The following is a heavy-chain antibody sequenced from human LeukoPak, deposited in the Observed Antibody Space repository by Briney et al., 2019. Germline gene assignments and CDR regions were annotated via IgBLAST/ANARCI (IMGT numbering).Heavy chain of an antibody. CDR3: ARQEYCSGGSCYTWFEP. Sequence: GESLKISCKGSGYSINNYWIGWVRQMPGKGLEWMGIIYPADSDIRYSPSFQGQVTISADKSISTVYLQWSSLKASDTAMYYCARQEYCSGGSCYTWFEPWGQGTLVTVSS. CDR1: GYSINNYW. V-gene: IGHV5-51*01. J-gene: IGHJ5*02. D-gene: IGHD2-15*01. CDR2: IYPADSDI.